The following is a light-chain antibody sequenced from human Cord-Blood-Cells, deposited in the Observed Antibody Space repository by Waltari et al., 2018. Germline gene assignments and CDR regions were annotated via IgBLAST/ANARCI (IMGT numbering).Light chain of an antibody. V-gene: IGLV2-8*01. CDR2: EVS. CDR3: SSYAGSNNLV. CDR1: SSDVGGYNY. J-gene: IGLJ2*01. Sequence: QSALTQPPSASGPPGQSVTIPCTGTSSDVGGYNYASWYQQPPAKAPKLMIYEVSKRPSGVPDRFSGSKSGNTASLTVSGLQAEDEADYYCSSYAGSNNLVFGGGTKLTVL.